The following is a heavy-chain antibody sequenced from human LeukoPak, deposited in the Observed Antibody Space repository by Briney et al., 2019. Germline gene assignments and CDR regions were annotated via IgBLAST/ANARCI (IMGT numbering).Heavy chain of an antibody. CDR2: IYSGGST. V-gene: IGHV3-66*02. J-gene: IGHJ4*02. Sequence: GGSLRLSCAASGFTVSSNYMSWVRQAPGKGLVWVSVIYSGGSTYYADSVKGRFTISRNNSKNTLYLQMNSLRAEDTAVYYCARRGYSSSWHPFDYWGQGTLVTVSS. CDR3: ARRGYSSSWHPFDY. D-gene: IGHD6-13*01. CDR1: GFTVSSNY.